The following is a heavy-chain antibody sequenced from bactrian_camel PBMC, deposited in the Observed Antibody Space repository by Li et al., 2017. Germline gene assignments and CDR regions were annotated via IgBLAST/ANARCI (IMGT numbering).Heavy chain of an antibody. D-gene: IGHD3*01. CDR1: GYILMSCA. V-gene: IGHV3S53*01. CDR2: ISSTGTP. J-gene: IGHJ4*01. Sequence: QVQLVESGGGSVQSGGSLKLTCTASGYILMSCAMEWHRQAPGKERELVSSISSTGTPTYADSVKGRFTISRDNAKNTVYLQVNSLKSEDTALYFCATGEGFDCSGAYCSLHYWGQGTQVTVS. CDR3: ATGEGFDCSGAYCSLHY.